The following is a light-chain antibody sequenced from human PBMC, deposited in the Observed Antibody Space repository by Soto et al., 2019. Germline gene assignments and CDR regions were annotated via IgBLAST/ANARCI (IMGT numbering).Light chain of an antibody. Sequence: QSVLTQPPSASGTPGQRVTISCSGSSCNIGSNTVNWYQQLPGTAPKLLIYSNNQRPSGVPVRFSCSKSGASASLSISGLQSEDEADYYCAASDDGLNGYYVFGTGTKVTVL. J-gene: IGLJ1*01. V-gene: IGLV1-44*01. CDR3: AASDDGLNGYYV. CDR1: SCNIGSNT. CDR2: SNN.